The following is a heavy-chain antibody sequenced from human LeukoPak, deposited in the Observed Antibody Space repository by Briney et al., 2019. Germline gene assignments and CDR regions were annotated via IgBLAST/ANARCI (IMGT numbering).Heavy chain of an antibody. V-gene: IGHV4-59*01. CDR2: IYYSGST. J-gene: IGHJ6*02. D-gene: IGHD4-17*01. CDR1: GGSISSYY. CDR3: ARAYGDYSWYYYGMDV. Sequence: PSETLSLTCTVSGGSISSYYWSWIRQPPGKGLEWIGYIYYSGSTNYNPSLKSRVTISVDTSKNQFSLKLSSVTAADTAVYYCARAYGDYSWYYYGMDVWSQGTTVTVSS.